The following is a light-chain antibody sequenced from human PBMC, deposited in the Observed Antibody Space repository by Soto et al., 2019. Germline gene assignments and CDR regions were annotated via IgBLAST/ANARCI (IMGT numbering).Light chain of an antibody. CDR1: SSDVGGYNY. CDR3: SSYAGSNNLV. Sequence: QSVLTQPPSASGSPGQSVTISCTGTSSDVGGYNYVSWYQQYPGKAPKLMIYEVSKRPSGVPDRFSGSKSGNTAFLTVSGLQAEDEADYYCSSYAGSNNLVFGGGTKLTVL. V-gene: IGLV2-8*01. J-gene: IGLJ2*01. CDR2: EVS.